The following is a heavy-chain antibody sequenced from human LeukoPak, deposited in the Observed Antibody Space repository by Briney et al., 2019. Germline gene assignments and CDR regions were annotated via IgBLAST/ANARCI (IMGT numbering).Heavy chain of an antibody. CDR2: VNPNSGGT. Sequence: ASVKVSCKASGYTFTGYYMHWVRQAPGQGLEWMGWVNPNSGGTNYAQKFQGRVTMTRDTSISTAYMELSRLRSDDTAVYYCARGRKNMIVVVINWFDPWGQGTLVTVSS. V-gene: IGHV1-2*02. CDR3: ARGRKNMIVVVINWFDP. D-gene: IGHD3-22*01. J-gene: IGHJ5*02. CDR1: GYTFTGYY.